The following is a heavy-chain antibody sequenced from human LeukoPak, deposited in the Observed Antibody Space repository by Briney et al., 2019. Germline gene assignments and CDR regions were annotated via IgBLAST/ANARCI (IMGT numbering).Heavy chain of an antibody. Sequence: SETLSLTCGVSGGSISNTNWWSWVRQPPGQGLEWIGEINHSGSTNYNPSLKSRVTISVDTSKNQFSLKLSSVTAADTAVYYCARGYCSGGSCYTRYFDYWGQGTLVTVSS. V-gene: IGHV4-4*02. J-gene: IGHJ4*02. CDR3: ARGYCSGGSCYTRYFDY. CDR2: INHSGST. CDR1: GGSISNTNW. D-gene: IGHD2-15*01.